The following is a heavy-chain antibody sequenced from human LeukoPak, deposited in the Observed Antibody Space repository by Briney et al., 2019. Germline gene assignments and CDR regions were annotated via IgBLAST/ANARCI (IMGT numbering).Heavy chain of an antibody. D-gene: IGHD6-13*01. CDR2: ISYDGSNK. Sequence: GRSLRLSCAASGFTFSNYGMHWVRQAPGKGLEWVSFISYDGSNKYYADSVKGRFTISRDNSKNTLYLQMISLRTEDTAVYYCAKDPRRYSRTGGYFDYWGQGTLVTVSS. CDR3: AKDPRRYSRTGGYFDY. V-gene: IGHV3-30*18. J-gene: IGHJ4*02. CDR1: GFTFSNYG.